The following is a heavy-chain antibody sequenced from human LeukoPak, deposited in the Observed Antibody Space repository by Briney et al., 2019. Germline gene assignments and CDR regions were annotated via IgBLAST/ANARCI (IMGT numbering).Heavy chain of an antibody. D-gene: IGHD6-13*01. CDR3: ARHPAAGNYFDY. J-gene: IGHJ4*02. Sequence: SETLSLTCTVSGYSISRGYYWGWIRQSPEKGLEWIASMFHSGSTYYNPSLKSRVTISVDTSKNQFSLKLSSVTAADTAVYYCARHPAAGNYFDYWGQGTLVTVSS. CDR2: MFHSGST. CDR1: GYSISRGYY. V-gene: IGHV4-38-2*02.